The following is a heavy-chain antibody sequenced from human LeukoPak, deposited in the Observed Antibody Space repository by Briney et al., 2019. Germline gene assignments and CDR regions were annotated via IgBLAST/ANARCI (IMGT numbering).Heavy chain of an antibody. CDR1: GFTFSSYS. CDR3: ARDRGGYCSGGTCSFRY. J-gene: IGHJ4*02. Sequence: PGGSLRLSCAASGFTFSSYSMNWVRQAPGKGLEWVSSISSSSSYIYYADSVKGRFTISRDNAKNSLYLQMNSLGAEDTALYYCARDRGGYCSGGTCSFRYWGQGTLVTVSS. V-gene: IGHV3-21*04. CDR2: ISSSSSYI. D-gene: IGHD2-15*01.